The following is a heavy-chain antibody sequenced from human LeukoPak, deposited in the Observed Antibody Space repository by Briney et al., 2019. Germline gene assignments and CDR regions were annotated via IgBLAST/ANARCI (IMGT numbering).Heavy chain of an antibody. J-gene: IGHJ5*02. D-gene: IGHD6-13*01. Sequence: SETLSLTCTVSGGSISSYYWSWIRQPPGKGLEWIGYIYYSGSTNYNPSLKSRVTISVDTSKNQFSLKLSSVTAADTAVYCCAGTPLAAAGTDWFDPWGQGTLVTVPS. CDR1: GGSISSYY. CDR2: IYYSGST. V-gene: IGHV4-59*01. CDR3: AGTPLAAAGTDWFDP.